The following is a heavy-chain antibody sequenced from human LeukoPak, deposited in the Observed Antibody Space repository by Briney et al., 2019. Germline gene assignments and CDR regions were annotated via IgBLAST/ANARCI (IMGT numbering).Heavy chain of an antibody. CDR2: IYSGGTT. CDR3: AKEGTYCGGDCYFVFDY. Sequence: GGSLRLSCAVSGFTVSGNYMSWVRQAPGKGLEWVSLIYSGGTTYYADSVKGRFTISRDNSKNTLYLQMNSLRAEDTAVYYCAKEGTYCGGDCYFVFDYWGQGTLVTVSS. D-gene: IGHD2-21*02. V-gene: IGHV3-53*01. J-gene: IGHJ4*02. CDR1: GFTVSGNY.